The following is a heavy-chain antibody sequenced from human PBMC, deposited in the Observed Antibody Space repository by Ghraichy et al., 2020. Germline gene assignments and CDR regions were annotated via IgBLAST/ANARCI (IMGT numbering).Heavy chain of an antibody. V-gene: IGHV1-69*10. Sequence: SVKVSCKASGGTFSSYAINWVRQAPGQGLEWMGGIIPISGIAKYAQKFQGRVTITADKSTGTGYMELSSLRSEDTAMYYCARDIVVVRPPLSPQYYFDYWGQGTLVTVSS. D-gene: IGHD2-15*01. CDR2: IIPISGIA. CDR3: ARDIVVVRPPLSPQYYFDY. J-gene: IGHJ4*02. CDR1: GGTFSSYA.